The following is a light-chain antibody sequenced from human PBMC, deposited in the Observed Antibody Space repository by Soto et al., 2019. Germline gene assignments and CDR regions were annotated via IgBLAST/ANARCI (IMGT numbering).Light chain of an antibody. CDR2: DDR. CDR3: QVWDSVTDPNYV. V-gene: IGLV3-21*02. Sequence: SYELTQPPSVSVAPGQSARITCGGDNIGRKSVHWYQQKPGQAPVLVVFDDRDRPSGIPERFSGSNSENTATLTISRVEAGDEADYYCQVWDSVTDPNYVFGPGTKATVL. J-gene: IGLJ1*01. CDR1: NIGRKS.